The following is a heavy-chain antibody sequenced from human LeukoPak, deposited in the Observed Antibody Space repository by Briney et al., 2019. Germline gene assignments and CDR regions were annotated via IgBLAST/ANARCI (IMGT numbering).Heavy chain of an antibody. Sequence: GGSLRLSCAASGFTFSSYWMSWVRQAPGKGLEWVANIKQDGSEKYYVDSVKGRFTISRDNAKNSLYLQMNSLRAEDTAVYHCAREGGESAAALDYWGQGTLVTVSS. J-gene: IGHJ4*02. V-gene: IGHV3-7*01. CDR2: IKQDGSEK. D-gene: IGHD6-13*01. CDR1: GFTFSSYW. CDR3: AREGGESAAALDY.